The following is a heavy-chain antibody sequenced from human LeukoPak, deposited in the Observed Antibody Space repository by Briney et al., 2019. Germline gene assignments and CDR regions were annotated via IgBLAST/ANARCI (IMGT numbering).Heavy chain of an antibody. Sequence: PSETLSLTCTVSGGSISSSSYYWGWIRQPPGKGLEWIGSIYYSGSTYYNPSLKSRVTISVYTSKNQFSLKLSSVTAADTAVYYCARRYSSSYYWGQGTLVTVSS. CDR2: IYYSGST. J-gene: IGHJ4*02. D-gene: IGHD6-13*01. CDR3: ARRYSSSYY. V-gene: IGHV4-39*01. CDR1: GGSISSSSYY.